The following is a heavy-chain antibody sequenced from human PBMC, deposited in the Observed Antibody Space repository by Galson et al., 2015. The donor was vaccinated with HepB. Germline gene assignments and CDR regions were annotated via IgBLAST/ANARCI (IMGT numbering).Heavy chain of an antibody. CDR3: ARITGTTPGDIDY. J-gene: IGHJ4*02. Sequence: SLRLSCAVSGFIFNNYGMNWVRQAPGKGLEWVAYISRSSGTIYYADSMKGRFTISRDNGKNSLFLQMNSPRDEDTAMYYCARITGTTPGDIDYWGQGTLVTVSS. V-gene: IGHV3-48*02. D-gene: IGHD1-7*01. CDR1: GFIFNNYG. CDR2: ISRSSGTI.